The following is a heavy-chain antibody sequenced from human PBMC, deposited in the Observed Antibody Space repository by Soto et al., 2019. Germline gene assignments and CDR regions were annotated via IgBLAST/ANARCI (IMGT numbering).Heavy chain of an antibody. CDR3: ERVGLLVGAWYFFDY. V-gene: IGHV1-2*02. CDR2: ITPNSGGI. CDR1: GYTFTDYY. D-gene: IGHD1-26*01. Sequence: QVQLVQSGAEVKKPGASVKVSCKASGYTFTDYYLHWVRQAPGQGLEWMGWITPNSGGINYAQKFQGRVTMTRDTSISTVYMHLSRLRSDDTAVYYCERVGLLVGAWYFFDYWGQGTLVTVSS. J-gene: IGHJ4*02.